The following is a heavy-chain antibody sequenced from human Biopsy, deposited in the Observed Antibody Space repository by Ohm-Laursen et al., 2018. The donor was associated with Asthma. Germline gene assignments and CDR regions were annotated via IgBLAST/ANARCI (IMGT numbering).Heavy chain of an antibody. D-gene: IGHD1-26*01. Sequence: SLRLSCAASGFTFSSYAMSRVRQAPGKGLEWVSSISSSGASTYYADSVKGRFTISRDNSKNTLYLQMSSLRADDTAVYYCAKGGTYTTDRYAYWGQGSLVTVSS. J-gene: IGHJ4*02. CDR3: AKGGTYTTDRYAY. CDR2: ISSSGAST. V-gene: IGHV3-23*01. CDR1: GFTFSSYA.